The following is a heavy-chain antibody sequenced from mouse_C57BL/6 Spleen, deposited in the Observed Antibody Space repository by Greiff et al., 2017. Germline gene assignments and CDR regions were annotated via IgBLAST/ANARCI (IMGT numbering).Heavy chain of an antibody. CDR1: GFTFSSYG. CDR3: ARITGTSLFDY. V-gene: IGHV5-6*01. CDR2: ISSGGSYT. J-gene: IGHJ2*01. D-gene: IGHD4-1*01. Sequence: EVQGVESGGDLVKPGGSLKLSCAASGFTFSSYGMSWVRQTPDKRLEWVATISSGGSYTYYPDSVKGRFTISRDNAKNTLYLQMSRLKSEDTALYYCARITGTSLFDYWGQGTTLTVSS.